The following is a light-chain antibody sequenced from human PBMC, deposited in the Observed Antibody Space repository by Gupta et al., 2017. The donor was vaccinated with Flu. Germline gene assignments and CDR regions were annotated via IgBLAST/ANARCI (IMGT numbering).Light chain of an antibody. CDR3: CSEAGSDTLWV. Sequence: SALTQPRSVSGSPGPSVTISCTGTSSDVGGYNYVSWYQQHPGKAPKLMIYDVSKRPSGVPDRFSGSKSGNTASLTIAGLQAEDEADYYCCSEAGSDTLWVFGGGTKLTVL. CDR2: DVS. CDR1: SSDVGGYNY. J-gene: IGLJ3*02. V-gene: IGLV2-11*01.